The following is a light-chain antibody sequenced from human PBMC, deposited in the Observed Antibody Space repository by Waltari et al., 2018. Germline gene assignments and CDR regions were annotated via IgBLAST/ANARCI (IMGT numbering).Light chain of an antibody. Sequence: DIHMTQSPPSLSASIGDRVTITCRASENIGSYLNWYQQKSGEVPRLLIYAASTLQSGVPPRFRGSRSGTDFTFTISSLQPEDCAVYYCQHSFETPYSFGQGTKVEIK. CDR3: QHSFETPYS. CDR1: ENIGSY. V-gene: IGKV1-39*01. CDR2: AAS. J-gene: IGKJ2*03.